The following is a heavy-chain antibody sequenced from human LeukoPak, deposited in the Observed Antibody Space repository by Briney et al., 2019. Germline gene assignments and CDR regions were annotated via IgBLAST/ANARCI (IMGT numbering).Heavy chain of an antibody. J-gene: IGHJ6*03. CDR3: ARRGSGYDWSYYYYYMDG. CDR1: GGSFSGYY. D-gene: IGHD5-12*01. V-gene: IGHV4-34*01. CDR2: INHSGST. Sequence: SETLSLTCGVYGGSFSGYYWSWIRQPPGKGLEWIGEINHSGSTNYNPSLKSRVTISVDTSKNQFSLKLSSVTAADTAVYYCARRGSGYDWSYYYYYMDGWGKGTTVTISS.